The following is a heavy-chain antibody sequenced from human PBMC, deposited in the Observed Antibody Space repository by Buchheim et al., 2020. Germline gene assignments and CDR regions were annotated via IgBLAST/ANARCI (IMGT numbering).Heavy chain of an antibody. J-gene: IGHJ6*02. Sequence: QLQLQESGSGLVKPSQTLSLTCAVSGGSISSGGYSWSWIRQPPGKGLEWIGYIYHSGSTYYNPSLKSRVTISVDRSKNPFSLKLSSVTAADTAVYYCARVYCSSTSCHKYYYGMDVWGQGTT. CDR2: IYHSGST. CDR1: GGSISSGGYS. CDR3: ARVYCSSTSCHKYYYGMDV. D-gene: IGHD2-2*01. V-gene: IGHV4-30-2*01.